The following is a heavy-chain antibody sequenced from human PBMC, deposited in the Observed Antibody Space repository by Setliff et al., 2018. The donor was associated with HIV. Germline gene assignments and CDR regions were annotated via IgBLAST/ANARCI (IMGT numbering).Heavy chain of an antibody. CDR1: GYTFTDNY. J-gene: IGHJ3*01. Sequence: ASVKVSCKASGYTFTDNYIHWVRQAPGQGLEWMAWINSASGGTNYAQNFQGRVTVTRDTSINTVHLEVSGLKSDDTAVYYCARDYIHVFDVWGQGTMVTVSS. CDR3: ARDYIHVFDV. CDR2: INSASGGT. V-gene: IGHV1-2*02.